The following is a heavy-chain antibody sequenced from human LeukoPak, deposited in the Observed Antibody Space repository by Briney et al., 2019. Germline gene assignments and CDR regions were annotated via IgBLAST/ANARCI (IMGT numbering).Heavy chain of an antibody. CDR2: IYYSGST. CDR3: ARGRGEYGDYGPLSIDY. J-gene: IGHJ4*02. V-gene: IGHV4-61*05. D-gene: IGHD4-17*01. Sequence: SETLSLTCTVSGGSISSSSYYWGWIRQPPGKGLEWIGYIYYSGSTNYNPSLKSRVTISVDTSKNQFSLKLSSVTAADTAVYYCARGRGEYGDYGPLSIDYWGQGTLVTVSS. CDR1: GGSISSSSYY.